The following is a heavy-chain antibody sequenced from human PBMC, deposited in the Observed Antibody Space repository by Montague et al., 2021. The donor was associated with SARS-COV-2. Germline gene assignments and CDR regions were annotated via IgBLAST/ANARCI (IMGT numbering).Heavy chain of an antibody. D-gene: IGHD3-22*01. V-gene: IGHV4-59*01. CDR2: IYSSGSI. J-gene: IGHJ4*02. CDR3: VREGRSSAYAMDY. CDR1: GASMSGSY. Sequence: SETLSLTCTVSGASMSGSYWGWVRQPPGKGPEWIGNIYSSGSIHYNPSLMSRVTISVDTSKSQFSLRLTSVTAADAAVYYCVREGRSSAYAMDYWGQGTLVTVSS.